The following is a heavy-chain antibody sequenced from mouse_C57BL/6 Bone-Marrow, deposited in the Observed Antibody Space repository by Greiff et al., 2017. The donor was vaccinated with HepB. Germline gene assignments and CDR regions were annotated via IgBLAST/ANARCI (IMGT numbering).Heavy chain of an antibody. J-gene: IGHJ1*03. CDR1: GFTFRSYG. V-gene: IGHV5-6*01. Sequence: EVQRVESGGDLVKPGGSLKLSCAASGFTFRSYGMSLVRQTPDNRLEWVATISNGGSYTYFPDSVKGRFTIYRNNAKNTLYLQMSSLKSEDTAMYYCGRHGANWDWYFDVWGTGTTVTVSS. CDR2: ISNGGSYT. D-gene: IGHD4-1*01. CDR3: GRHGANWDWYFDV.